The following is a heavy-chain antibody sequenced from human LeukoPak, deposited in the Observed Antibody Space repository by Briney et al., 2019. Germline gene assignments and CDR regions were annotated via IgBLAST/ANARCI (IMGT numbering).Heavy chain of an antibody. CDR1: GFTFSSYA. V-gene: IGHV3-23*01. D-gene: IGHD3-22*01. J-gene: IGHJ5*02. Sequence: GGSLRLSCAASGFTFSSYAMSWVRQAPGKGLEWVSAISGRGGSTYYADSVKGRFTISRDNSKNTLYLQMNSLRAEDTAVYYCAKDPEIVVVITGWFDPWGQGTLVTVSS. CDR2: ISGRGGST. CDR3: AKDPEIVVVITGWFDP.